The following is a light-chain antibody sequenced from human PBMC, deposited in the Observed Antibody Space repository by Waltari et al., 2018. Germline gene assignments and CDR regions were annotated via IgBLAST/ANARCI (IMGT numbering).Light chain of an antibody. V-gene: IGLV1-51*01. CDR3: GTWDSSLSVGV. J-gene: IGLJ3*02. CDR2: DND. Sequence: QSVLTQPPPVSAAPGQKVTISCSGSSSSIGNNFESWYQQFPGTVPKLLIYDNDKRPSGIPARFSASKSGTSATLGITGLQTGDEADYYCGTWDSSLSVGVFGGGTKLTVL. CDR1: SSSIGNNF.